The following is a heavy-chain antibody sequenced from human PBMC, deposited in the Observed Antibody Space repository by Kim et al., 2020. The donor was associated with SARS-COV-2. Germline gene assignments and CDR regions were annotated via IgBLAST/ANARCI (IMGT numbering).Heavy chain of an antibody. CDR3: AYPAYCGGDCYSPYFDY. V-gene: IGHV4-39*01. CDR1: GGSISSSSYY. Sequence: SETLSLTCTVSGGSISSSSYYWGWIRQPPGKGLEWIGSIYYSGSTYYNPSLKSRVTISVDTSKNQFSLKLSSVTAADTAVYYCAYPAYCGGDCYSPYFDYWGQGTLVTVSS. J-gene: IGHJ4*02. CDR2: IYYSGST. D-gene: IGHD2-21*01.